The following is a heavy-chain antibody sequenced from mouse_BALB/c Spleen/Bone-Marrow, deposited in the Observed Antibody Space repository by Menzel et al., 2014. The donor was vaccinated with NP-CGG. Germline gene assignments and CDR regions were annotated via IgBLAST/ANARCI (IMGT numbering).Heavy chain of an antibody. D-gene: IGHD2-3*01. CDR3: ARLGYYGWFAY. CDR2: INPESNTI. CDR1: GFDFNRYW. Sequence: EVKVIESGGGLVQPGGSLKLSCAASGFDFNRYWMSWVRQAPGKGLQWIGEINPESNTINYTPSLKDKFIISRDNAKNTLYLQMSKVRSEDTALYCCARLGYYGWFAYWGQGTLVTVSA. V-gene: IGHV4-1*02. J-gene: IGHJ3*01.